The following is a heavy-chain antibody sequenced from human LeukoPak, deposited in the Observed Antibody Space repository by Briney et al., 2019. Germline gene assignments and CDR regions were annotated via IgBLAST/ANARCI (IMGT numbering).Heavy chain of an antibody. V-gene: IGHV1-2*02. J-gene: IGHJ6*02. CDR3: ATHTAAGYYYYGMDV. D-gene: IGHD6-13*01. Sequence: ASVEVSCKASGYTFTGYYMHWVRQAPGQGLEWMGWINPNSGGTNYAQKFQGRVTMTRDTSISTAYMELSRLRSDDTAVYYCATHTAAGYYYYGMDVWGQGTTVTVSS. CDR2: INPNSGGT. CDR1: GYTFTGYY.